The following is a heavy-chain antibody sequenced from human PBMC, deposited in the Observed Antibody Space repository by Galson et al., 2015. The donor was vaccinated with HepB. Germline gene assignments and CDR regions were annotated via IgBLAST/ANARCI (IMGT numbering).Heavy chain of an antibody. Sequence: SLRLSCAASGFTFSSYGMSWVRQAPGKGLEWVANIKQDGSEKYYVDSVKGRFTISRDNAKNSLYLQMNSLRAEDTAVYYCARAPGSLYGMHGWGGGTTGTVSP. V-gene: IGHV3-7*03. CDR2: IKQDGSEK. D-gene: IGHD1-1*01. J-gene: IGHJ6*04. CDR3: ARAPGSLYGMHG. CDR1: GFTFSSYG.